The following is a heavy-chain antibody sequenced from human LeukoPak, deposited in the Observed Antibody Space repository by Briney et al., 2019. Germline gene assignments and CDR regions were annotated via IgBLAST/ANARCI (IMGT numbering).Heavy chain of an antibody. CDR2: ISAYNGNT. J-gene: IGHJ6*02. CDR1: GYTFTSYG. Sequence: ASVKVSCKASGYTFTSYGISWVRQAPGQGLEWMGWISAYNGNTNYAQKLQGRVTMTTDTSTSTAYMELRSLRPDDTAVYYCARDCHCAKYSSGWFRYPPVGNYYGMDVWGQGTTVTVSS. CDR3: ARDCHCAKYSSGWFRYPPVGNYYGMDV. D-gene: IGHD6-19*01. V-gene: IGHV1-18*01.